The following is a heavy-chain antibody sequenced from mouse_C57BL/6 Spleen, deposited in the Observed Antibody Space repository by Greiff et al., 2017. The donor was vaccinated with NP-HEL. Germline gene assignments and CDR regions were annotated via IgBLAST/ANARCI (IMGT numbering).Heavy chain of an antibody. D-gene: IGHD1-1*01. CDR3: ARKDLFWFAY. CDR1: GYTFTSYW. V-gene: IGHV1-69*01. Sequence: VQLQQPGAELVMPGASVKLSCKASGYTFTSYWMHWVKQRPGQGLEWIGDIDPSDSYTNYTQKFKGKSTLTVDKSSSTAYMQLSSLTSEDSAVYYCARKDLFWFAYWGQGTLVTVSA. CDR2: IDPSDSYT. J-gene: IGHJ3*01.